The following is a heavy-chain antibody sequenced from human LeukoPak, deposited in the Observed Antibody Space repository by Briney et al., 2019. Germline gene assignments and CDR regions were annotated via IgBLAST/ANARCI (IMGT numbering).Heavy chain of an antibody. CDR3: ARGLRADY. V-gene: IGHV4-34*01. CDR2: INHSGST. CDR1: GGSFSGYY. J-gene: IGHJ4*02. D-gene: IGHD4-17*01. Sequence: SETLSLTCAVYGGSFSGYYWSWIRQPPGKGLEWIGEINHSGSTNYNPSLKSRVTISVDTSKNQFSLKLSSVTAADMAVYYCARGLRADYWGQGTLVTVSS.